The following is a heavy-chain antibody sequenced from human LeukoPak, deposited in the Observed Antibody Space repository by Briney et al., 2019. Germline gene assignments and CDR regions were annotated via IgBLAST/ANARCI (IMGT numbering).Heavy chain of an antibody. Sequence: SVKVSCKASGGTFSSYTISWVRQAPGQGLEXXGRIIPILGIANYAQKFQGRVTITADKSTSTAYMELSSLRSEDTAVYYCATRVDSSGYYLDYWGQGTLVTVSS. J-gene: IGHJ4*02. D-gene: IGHD3-22*01. CDR2: IIPILGIA. CDR3: ATRVDSSGYYLDY. V-gene: IGHV1-69*02. CDR1: GGTFSSYT.